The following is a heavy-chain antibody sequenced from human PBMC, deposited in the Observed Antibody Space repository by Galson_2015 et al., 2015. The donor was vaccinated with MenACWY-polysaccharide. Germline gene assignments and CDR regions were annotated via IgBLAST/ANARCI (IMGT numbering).Heavy chain of an antibody. CDR3: AIDARYSSSTSCRLSSDAFDI. CDR1: GFTFTSYD. J-gene: IGHJ3*02. CDR2: MSPSSGST. D-gene: IGHD2-2*01. V-gene: IGHV1-8*02. Sequence: SVKVSCKASGFTFTSYDMNWVRQAPGKGLEWMGGMSPSSGSTGYAQKFQGRVTMTRNTSISTAYMELSSLRSEDTAVYYCAIDARYSSSTSCRLSSDAFDIWGQGTMVTVSS.